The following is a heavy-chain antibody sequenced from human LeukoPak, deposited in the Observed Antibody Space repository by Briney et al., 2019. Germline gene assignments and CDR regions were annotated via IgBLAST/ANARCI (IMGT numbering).Heavy chain of an antibody. V-gene: IGHV3-30*02. D-gene: IGHD2-15*01. J-gene: IGHJ4*02. CDR2: IRYDGSNK. CDR1: GFTFSSYG. CDR3: AKDRCSGGSCYVLDY. Sequence: PGGSLRLSCAASGFTFSSYGMHWVRQAPGKGLEWVAFIRYDGSNKYYTDSVKGRFTISRDNSKNTLYLQMNSLRAEDTAVYYSAKDRCSGGSCYVLDYWGQGTLVTVSS.